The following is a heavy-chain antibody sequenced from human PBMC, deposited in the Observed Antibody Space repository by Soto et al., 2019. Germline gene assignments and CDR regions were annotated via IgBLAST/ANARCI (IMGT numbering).Heavy chain of an antibody. Sequence: QVQLVQSGAEVKKPGSSVKVSCKASGGTFSSYAISWVRQAPGQGLEWMGGIIPIFGTANYAQKFQGRVTITAEKSTSTAYMELSSLRSEDTAVYYCARAPAMYSGSYEDAYLDYWGQGTLVTVSS. CDR3: ARAPAMYSGSYEDAYLDY. J-gene: IGHJ4*02. CDR2: IIPIFGTA. D-gene: IGHD1-26*01. V-gene: IGHV1-69*06. CDR1: GGTFSSYA.